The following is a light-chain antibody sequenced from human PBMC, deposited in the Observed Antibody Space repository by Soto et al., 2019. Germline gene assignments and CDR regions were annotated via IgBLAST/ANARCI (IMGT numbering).Light chain of an antibody. V-gene: IGLV1-40*01. CDR1: SSNIGAGYD. CDR3: QSYDSSLSGPYAV. Sequence: VLTQPPSVSGAPGQRVTISCTGSSSNIGAGYDVHWYQQLPGTAPKLLIYGNSNRPSGVPDRFSGSKSGTSASLAITGLQAEDEADYYCQSYDSSLSGPYAVFGGGTQLTVL. J-gene: IGLJ7*01. CDR2: GNS.